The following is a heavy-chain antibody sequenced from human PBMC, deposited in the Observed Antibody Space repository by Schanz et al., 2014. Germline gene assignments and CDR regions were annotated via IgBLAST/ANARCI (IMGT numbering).Heavy chain of an antibody. CDR2: ISSTSRAT. V-gene: IGHV3-48*01. Sequence: EVQLVESGGSLVQPGGSLRLSCAASGFTFRSYSMNWVRQAPGKGLEWISYISSTSRATYYADSVKGRFTISRDNAKNSLFLQMNSLRAEDTAVYYCAGGEYQLRYGNWGQGTLVTVAS. J-gene: IGHJ4*02. CDR1: GFTFRSYS. D-gene: IGHD3-9*01. CDR3: AGGEYQLRYGN.